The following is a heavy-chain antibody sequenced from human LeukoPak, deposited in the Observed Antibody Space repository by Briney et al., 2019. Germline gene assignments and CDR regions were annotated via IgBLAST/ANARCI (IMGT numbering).Heavy chain of an antibody. CDR1: GYTFTGYY. Sequence: ASVKVSCKASGYTFTGYYMHWVRQAPGQGLEWMGWINPNSGGTNYAQKFQGRVTMTRDTSISTAYMELSRLRSDDTAVYYCARVVSSGYSYYFDYWGQGTLVTVSS. J-gene: IGHJ4*02. D-gene: IGHD3-22*01. V-gene: IGHV1-2*02. CDR2: INPNSGGT. CDR3: ARVVSSGYSYYFDY.